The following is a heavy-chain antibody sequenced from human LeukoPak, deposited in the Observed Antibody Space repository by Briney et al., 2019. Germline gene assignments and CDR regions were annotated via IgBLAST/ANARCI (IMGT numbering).Heavy chain of an antibody. V-gene: IGHV4-59*08. D-gene: IGHD3-10*01. Sequence: SETLSLTCSVSGGSISGYHWSWIRQPPGKGLEWIGYIHCSGSTDYNPSLKSRVTMSVDTSKNQFSLKLSSVTAADTAVYYCARHLDYYGSGSYEYWGQGTLVTVSS. CDR3: ARHLDYYGSGSYEY. J-gene: IGHJ4*02. CDR2: IHCSGST. CDR1: GGSISGYH.